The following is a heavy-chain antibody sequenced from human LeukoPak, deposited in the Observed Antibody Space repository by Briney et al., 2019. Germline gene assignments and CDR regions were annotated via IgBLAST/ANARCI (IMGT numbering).Heavy chain of an antibody. CDR3: ARQVNYYDSSGYYLGPFDY. CDR1: GYSFTSYW. J-gene: IGHJ4*02. Sequence: GESLKISCKGAGYSFTSYWIGWVRQMPGKGLEWMGIIYPGDSDTRYSPSFQGQVTISADKSISTAYLQWCSLKASDTAMYYCARQVNYYDSSGYYLGPFDYWGQGTLVTVSS. CDR2: IYPGDSDT. V-gene: IGHV5-51*01. D-gene: IGHD3-22*01.